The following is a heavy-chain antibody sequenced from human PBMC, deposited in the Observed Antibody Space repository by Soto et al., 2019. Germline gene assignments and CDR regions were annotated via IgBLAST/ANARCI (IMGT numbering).Heavy chain of an antibody. CDR2: ILVGGST. CDR1: GFICSSYD. CDR3: AKATATGGGAFDI. Sequence: LRLSCAASGFICSSYDMSWVRQAPGKGLEWVSTILVGGSTHYEDSVKGRFTISRDRSKNTLYLQMNSLTAGDTAVYYCAKATATGGGAFDICGQGTMVTVSS. J-gene: IGHJ3*02. V-gene: IGHV3-23*01. D-gene: IGHD2-8*02.